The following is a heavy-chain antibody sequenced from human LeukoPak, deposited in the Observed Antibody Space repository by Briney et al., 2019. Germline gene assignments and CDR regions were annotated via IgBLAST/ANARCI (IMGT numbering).Heavy chain of an antibody. Sequence: PGGSLRLSCAASGFTFSSYAMSWVRQAPGKGLEWVSTMTGSGSSTSYADSVKGRFTVSRDSSKNTLYLQMSGLRGEDTAVYYCAKGAAGATRWFDPWGRGTLVTVSS. CDR2: MTGSGSST. J-gene: IGHJ5*02. CDR1: GFTFSSYA. CDR3: AKGAAGATRWFDP. D-gene: IGHD1-26*01. V-gene: IGHV3-23*01.